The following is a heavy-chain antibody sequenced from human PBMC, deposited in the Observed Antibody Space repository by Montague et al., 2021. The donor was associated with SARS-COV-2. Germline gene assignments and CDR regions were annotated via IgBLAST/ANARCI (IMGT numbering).Heavy chain of an antibody. D-gene: IGHD4-23*01. CDR2: FYYSGGS. V-gene: IGHV4-61*03. Sequence: SDTLSLTCTVSGASISTGSDYWTWIRQRPGRGLEWIGNFYYSGGSTYNPSLKSRVTISADTSKNLFSLTLKSVTASGTAVYYCARDRGDIYGGNSAWFDPWGQGTLVTVSS. CDR3: ARDRGDIYGGNSAWFDP. J-gene: IGHJ5*02. CDR1: GASISTGSDY.